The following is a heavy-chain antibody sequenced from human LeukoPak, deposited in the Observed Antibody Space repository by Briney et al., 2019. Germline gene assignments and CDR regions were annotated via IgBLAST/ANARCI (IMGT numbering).Heavy chain of an antibody. D-gene: IGHD3-3*01. CDR1: GFTFSSYS. CDR3: ARDRSGGYDFWSGYYTGFDY. Sequence: GGSLGLSCAASGFTFSSYSMNWVRQAPGKGLEWVSYISSSSSTIYYADSVKGRFTISRDNAKNSLYLQMNSLRAEDTAVYYCARDRSGGYDFWSGYYTGFDYWGQGTLVTVSS. V-gene: IGHV3-48*01. CDR2: ISSSSSTI. J-gene: IGHJ4*02.